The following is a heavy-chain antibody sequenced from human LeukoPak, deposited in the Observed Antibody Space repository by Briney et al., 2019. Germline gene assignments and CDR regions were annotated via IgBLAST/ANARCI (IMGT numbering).Heavy chain of an antibody. D-gene: IGHD2-2*01. CDR2: IDARSGIT. Sequence: GGSLRLSCAASGFTFTIFGLNWVRQAPGKGPEWVSYIDARSGITYYADSVQGRFTISRDNAKESVFLQMNSLRVDDTAVYYCAKDWDIVVVPGAFDIWGQGTMVTVSS. CDR1: GFTFTIFG. J-gene: IGHJ3*02. V-gene: IGHV3-48*01. CDR3: AKDWDIVVVPGAFDI.